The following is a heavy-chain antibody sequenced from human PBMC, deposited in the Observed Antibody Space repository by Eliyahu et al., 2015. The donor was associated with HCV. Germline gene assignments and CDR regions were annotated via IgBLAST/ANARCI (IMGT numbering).Heavy chain of an antibody. J-gene: IGHJ2*01. D-gene: IGHD1-26*01. CDR2: IKQDGSEQ. CDR1: GFIFTNYW. V-gene: IGHV3-7*01. Sequence: EVQLVESGGGLVQPGGSLRLSCTAXGFIFTNYWMTWVRQAPGKGLEWVAIIKQDGSEQYYVDSMKGRFTISRDNAKNSLYLQMNGLRAEDTALYYCARVELGGSWYFDLWGRGTLVTVSS. CDR3: ARVELGGSWYFDL.